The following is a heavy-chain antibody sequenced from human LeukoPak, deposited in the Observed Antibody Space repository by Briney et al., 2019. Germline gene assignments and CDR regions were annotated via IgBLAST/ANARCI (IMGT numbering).Heavy chain of an antibody. J-gene: IGHJ5*02. D-gene: IGHD6-13*01. Sequence: SETLSLTCTVSGGSISSHYWSWIRQPPGKGLEWIGYIYYSGSTSYNPSLKSRVTISVDTSKNQFSLKLSSVTAADTAVYYCARVIAAAGTGWFDPWGQGTLVTVSS. CDR1: GGSISSHY. CDR2: IYYSGST. CDR3: ARVIAAAGTGWFDP. V-gene: IGHV4-59*11.